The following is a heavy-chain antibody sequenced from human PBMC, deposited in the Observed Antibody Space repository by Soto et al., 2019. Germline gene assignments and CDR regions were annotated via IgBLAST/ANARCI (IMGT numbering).Heavy chain of an antibody. CDR3: ARGVYYDSSGYYTFDY. CDR1: GFTFDDYG. V-gene: IGHV3-20*04. Sequence: GGSLRLSCAASGFTFDDYGMSWVRQAPGKGLGWVSGINWNGGSTGYADSVKGRFTISRDNAKNSLYLQMNSLRAEDTALYYCARGVYYDSSGYYTFDYWGQGTLVTVSS. J-gene: IGHJ4*02. CDR2: INWNGGST. D-gene: IGHD3-22*01.